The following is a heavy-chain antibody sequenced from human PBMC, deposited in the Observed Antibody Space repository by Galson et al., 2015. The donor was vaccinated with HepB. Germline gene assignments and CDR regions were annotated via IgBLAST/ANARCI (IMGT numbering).Heavy chain of an antibody. D-gene: IGHD2-2*01. V-gene: IGHV3-30-3*01. CDR2: ISYDGSNK. J-gene: IGHJ3*02. CDR1: GFTFSTYA. Sequence: SLRLSCAASGFTFSTYAMHWVRQAPGKGLEWVAVISYDGSNKYYADSVKGRFTISRDNSKNTLYVQMNSLRAEDTAVYYCARGFRYQLLFDAFDIWGQGTMVTVSS. CDR3: ARGFRYQLLFDAFDI.